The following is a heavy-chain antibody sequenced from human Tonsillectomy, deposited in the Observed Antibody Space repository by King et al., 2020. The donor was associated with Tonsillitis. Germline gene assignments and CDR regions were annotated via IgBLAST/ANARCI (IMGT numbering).Heavy chain of an antibody. CDR1: GYTFTGYY. Sequence: VQLVESGAEVRKPGASVKVSCKASGYTFTGYYMHWVRQAPGQGLEWMGGINPDSGGTHYAQKFQGRVSVTRDTSISTAYMELSRLRSDDTAVYYCARDGSTGWLADWGQGTLVTVSS. V-gene: IGHV1-2*02. J-gene: IGHJ4*02. CDR2: INPDSGGT. CDR3: ARDGSTGWLAD. D-gene: IGHD6-19*01.